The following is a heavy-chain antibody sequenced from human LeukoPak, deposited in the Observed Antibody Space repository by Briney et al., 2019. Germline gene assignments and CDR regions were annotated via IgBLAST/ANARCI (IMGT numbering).Heavy chain of an antibody. CDR3: ASPKTTRTSDAFDI. Sequence: GGSLRLSCAASGFTVSSNYMSWVRQAPGKGLEWVSVIYSGGSTYYADSVKGRFTISRDNSKNTLYLQMNSLRAEDTAVYYCASPKTTRTSDAFDIWGQGTMVTVSS. V-gene: IGHV3-66*01. J-gene: IGHJ3*02. D-gene: IGHD4-17*01. CDR2: IYSGGST. CDR1: GFTVSSNY.